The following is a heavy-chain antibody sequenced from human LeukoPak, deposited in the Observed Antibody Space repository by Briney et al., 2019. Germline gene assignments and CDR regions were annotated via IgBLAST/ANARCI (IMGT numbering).Heavy chain of an antibody. D-gene: IGHD1-26*01. J-gene: IGHJ3*02. CDR2: IKSKTEGGTT. CDR3: TSTRVGAKSGHAFDI. V-gene: IGHV3-15*01. CDR1: GFTFTNAW. Sequence: GGSLRLSCAASGFTFTNAWMTWVRQAPGKGLEWVGRIKSKTEGGTTEYAAPVKGRFIISRDDSKNTLYLQMNSLKTEDTAVYYCTSTRVGAKSGHAFDIWGQGTMVTISS.